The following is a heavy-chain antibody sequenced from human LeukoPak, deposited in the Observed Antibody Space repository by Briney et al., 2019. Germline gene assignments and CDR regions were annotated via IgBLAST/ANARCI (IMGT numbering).Heavy chain of an antibody. CDR1: GYSFTAYY. Sequence: ASVTVSCKASGYSFTAYYMHWVRQAPGQALEWMGWINPNSGGTNYAQKFQGRVTMTRDTSIPTAYMEMSRLRSDDTALYYCARSPHILTGENFDYWGQGTLVTVSS. D-gene: IGHD3-9*01. V-gene: IGHV1-2*02. CDR3: ARSPHILTGENFDY. J-gene: IGHJ4*02. CDR2: INPNSGGT.